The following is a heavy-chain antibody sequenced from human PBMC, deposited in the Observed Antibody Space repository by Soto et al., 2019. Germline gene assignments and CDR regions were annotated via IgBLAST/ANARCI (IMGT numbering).Heavy chain of an antibody. CDR2: ISGNDGAA. CDR3: AKDKDFKVAD. D-gene: IGHD2-15*01. V-gene: IGHV1-18*01. J-gene: IGHJ4*02. Sequence: GASVKVSCKASGYTFTSYGVSWVRQAPGQGLEWMGWISGNDGAAHYAPNFQGRVTMTTDTSTSTAYMELRSLRSDDTAVYYCAKDKDFKVADWGQGTLVTVAS. CDR1: GYTFTSYG.